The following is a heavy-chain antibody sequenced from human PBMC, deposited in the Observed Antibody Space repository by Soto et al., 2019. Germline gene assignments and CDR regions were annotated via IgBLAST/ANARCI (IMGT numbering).Heavy chain of an antibody. D-gene: IGHD6-19*01. CDR2: ISAYNGNT. V-gene: IGHV1-18*01. Sequence: ASVKVSCKAPGYTFTSYGISWVRQAPVQGLEWMGWISAYNGNTNYAQKLQGRVTMTTDTSTGTAYMELRSLRSDDTAVYYCAREGIAVAGSGPVDYWGQGTLVTVSS. CDR3: AREGIAVAGSGPVDY. J-gene: IGHJ4*02. CDR1: GYTFTSYG.